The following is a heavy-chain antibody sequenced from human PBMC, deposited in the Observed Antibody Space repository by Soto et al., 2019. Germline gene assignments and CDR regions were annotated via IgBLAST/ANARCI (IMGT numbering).Heavy chain of an antibody. CDR1: GGTFSSYT. J-gene: IGHJ3*02. CDR2: IIPILGIA. V-gene: IGHV1-69*04. Sequence: SVKVSCKASGGTFSSYTISWVRQAPGQGLEWMGRIIPILGIANYAQKFQGRVTITADKSTSTAYMELSSLRSEDTAVYYCAREDKRFGDRTYAFDIWGQGTMVTVSS. CDR3: AREDKRFGDRTYAFDI. D-gene: IGHD3-10*01.